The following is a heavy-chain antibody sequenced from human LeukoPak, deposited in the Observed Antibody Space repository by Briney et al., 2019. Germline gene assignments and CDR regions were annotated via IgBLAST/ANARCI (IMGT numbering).Heavy chain of an antibody. CDR3: AKDRGIAAAILDY. V-gene: IGHV3-30*18. J-gene: IGHJ4*02. CDR2: IWYGGSNK. D-gene: IGHD6-13*01. Sequence: PGRSLRLSCAASGFTFSSYGMHWVRQAPGKGLEWVAVIWYGGSNKYYADSVKGRFTISRDNSKNTLYLQMNSLRAEDTAVYYCAKDRGIAAAILDYWGQGTLVTVSS. CDR1: GFTFSSYG.